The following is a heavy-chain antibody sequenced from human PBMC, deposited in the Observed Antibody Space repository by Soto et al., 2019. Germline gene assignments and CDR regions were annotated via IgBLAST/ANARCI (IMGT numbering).Heavy chain of an antibody. Sequence: SVKVSCKASGGTFSSYTISWVRQAPGQGLEWMGRIIPILGIANYAQKFQGRVTITADKSTSTAYMELSSLRSEDTAVYYCAREEAIVVVPAASVAAAGYDYWGQGTLVTVSP. CDR1: GGTFSSYT. CDR3: AREEAIVVVPAASVAAAGYDY. D-gene: IGHD2-2*01. V-gene: IGHV1-69*04. J-gene: IGHJ4*02. CDR2: IIPILGIA.